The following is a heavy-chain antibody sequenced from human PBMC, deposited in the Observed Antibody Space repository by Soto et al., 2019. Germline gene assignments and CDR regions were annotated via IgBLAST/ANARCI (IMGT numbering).Heavy chain of an antibody. CDR2: IIPILGIA. CDR1: GGTFSSYT. D-gene: IGHD4-4*01. CDR3: ARDLQYWGYYYYMDG. V-gene: IGHV1-69*04. Sequence: GASVKVSCKASGGTFSSYTISWVRQAPGQGLEWMGRIIPILGIANYAQKFQGRVTITADKSTSTAYMELSSLRSEDTAVYYCARDLQYWGYYYYMDGWGKGTTVTVSS. J-gene: IGHJ6*03.